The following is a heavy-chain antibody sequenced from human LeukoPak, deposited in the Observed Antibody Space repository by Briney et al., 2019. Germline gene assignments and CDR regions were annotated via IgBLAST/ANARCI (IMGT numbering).Heavy chain of an antibody. CDR3: ARDYGTTTPFFDY. D-gene: IGHD4-17*01. Sequence: PGGSLRLSCAASGFTFSSYWMHLVRQAPGKGLVWVSRINSDGSSTSYADSVKDRFTISRDNAKNTLYLQMNSLRAEDTAVYYCARDYGTTTPFFDYWGQGTLVTVSS. J-gene: IGHJ4*02. V-gene: IGHV3-74*01. CDR2: INSDGSST. CDR1: GFTFSSYW.